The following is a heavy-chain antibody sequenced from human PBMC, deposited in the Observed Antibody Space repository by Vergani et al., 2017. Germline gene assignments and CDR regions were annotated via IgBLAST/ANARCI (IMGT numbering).Heavy chain of an antibody. D-gene: IGHD2-21*01. V-gene: IGHV3-15*07. CDR2: IKSSFDRGTT. Sequence: EVQLVESGGGIVKPGGSLRLSCVASGFSFRNAWMNWVRRTPGKGLEWVGRIKSSFDRGTTDYAAAVKGRFTISRDDSKNTLFLQMNGLKTEDIGAYYCNTDXRYCGDGSCYWLKDHHYFGMDVWGQGTTVTVSS. CDR1: GFSFRNAW. J-gene: IGHJ6*01. CDR3: NTDXRYCGDGSCYWLKDHHYFGMDV.